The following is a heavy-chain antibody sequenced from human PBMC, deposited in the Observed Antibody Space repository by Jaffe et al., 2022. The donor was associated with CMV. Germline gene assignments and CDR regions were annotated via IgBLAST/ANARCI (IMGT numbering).Heavy chain of an antibody. Sequence: QVQLQESGPGLVKPSETLSLTCTVSGGSISSYYWSWIRQPPGKGLEWIGYIYYSGSTNYNPSLKSRVTISVDTSKNQFSLKLSSVTAADTAVYYCARHGGYDYVWGSYRYTSDAFDIWGQGTMVTVSS. D-gene: IGHD3-16*02. J-gene: IGHJ3*02. CDR3: ARHGGYDYVWGSYRYTSDAFDI. V-gene: IGHV4-59*08. CDR2: IYYSGST. CDR1: GGSISSYY.